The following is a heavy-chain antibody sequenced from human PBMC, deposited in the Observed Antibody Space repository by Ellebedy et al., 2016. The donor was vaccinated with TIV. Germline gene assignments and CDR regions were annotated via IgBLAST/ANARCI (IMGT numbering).Heavy chain of an antibody. CDR1: GFPFSSYG. CDR3: ARDYIVVVPAAMTHPPTANWFDP. J-gene: IGHJ5*02. V-gene: IGHV3-33*01. D-gene: IGHD2-2*01. CDR2: ILYDGSNK. Sequence: GGSLRLXXAAPGFPFSSYGLHWGRQAPGKGLGWLPVILYDGSNKYYPDSVKGRFTISRDNSKNTLYLQMNSLRAEDTAVYYCARDYIVVVPAAMTHPPTANWFDPWGQGTLVTVS.